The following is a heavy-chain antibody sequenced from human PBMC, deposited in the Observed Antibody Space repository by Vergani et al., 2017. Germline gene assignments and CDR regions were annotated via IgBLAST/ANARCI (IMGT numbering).Heavy chain of an antibody. CDR2: ISSSSTI. V-gene: IGHV3-48*01. Sequence: EVQLVESGGGLVQPGGSLRLSCAASGFTFSSYSMNWVRQAPGKGLDWVSYISSSSTIYYADSVKGRFTISRDNAKNSLYLQMNSLRAEDTAVYYCASLTSMVRGVISDGWGQGTLVTVSS. D-gene: IGHD3-10*01. J-gene: IGHJ4*02. CDR1: GFTFSSYS. CDR3: ASLTSMVRGVISDG.